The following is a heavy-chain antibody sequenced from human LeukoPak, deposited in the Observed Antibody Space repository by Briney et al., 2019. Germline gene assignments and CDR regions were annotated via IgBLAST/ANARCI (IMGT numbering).Heavy chain of an antibody. J-gene: IGHJ5*02. CDR3: ARGVQWPNWFDP. CDR2: IYYSGST. D-gene: IGHD6-19*01. Sequence: SEALSLTCTVSGGSISSGGYYWSWIRQPPGKGLEWIGYIYYSGSTNYNPSLKSRVTISVDTSKNQFSLKLSSVTAADTAVYYCARGVQWPNWFDPWGQGTLVTVSP. CDR1: GGSISSGGYY. V-gene: IGHV4-61*08.